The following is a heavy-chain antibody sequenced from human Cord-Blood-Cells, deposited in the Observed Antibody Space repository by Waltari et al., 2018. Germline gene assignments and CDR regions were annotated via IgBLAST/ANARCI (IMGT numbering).Heavy chain of an antibody. D-gene: IGHD6-13*01. CDR3: ARDPYSSSWEPHAFDI. CDR1: GGSISSGGYH. CDR2: IYYSGST. V-gene: IGHV4-31*03. Sequence: QVQLQESGPGLVKPSQTLSLTCTVSGGSISSGGYHWSWIRQHPGKGLEWIGNIYYSGSTYYNPSLKSRVTISVDTSKNQFSLKLSSVTAADTAVYYCARDPYSSSWEPHAFDIWGQGTMVTVSS. J-gene: IGHJ3*02.